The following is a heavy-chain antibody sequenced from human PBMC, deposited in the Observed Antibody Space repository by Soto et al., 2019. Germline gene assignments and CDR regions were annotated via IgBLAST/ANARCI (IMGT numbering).Heavy chain of an antibody. CDR3: AKVSASGYDFAAIDY. V-gene: IGHV3-23*01. Sequence: HPGGSLRLSCAASGFTFGDYGMTWVRQEPGKGLEWASAISGSGGSTYYADSVKGRFTISRDNSKNTLYLQMNSLRAEDTAVYYCAKVSASGYDFAAIDYWGQGTLVTVSS. J-gene: IGHJ4*02. CDR2: ISGSGGST. CDR1: GFTFGDYG. D-gene: IGHD5-12*01.